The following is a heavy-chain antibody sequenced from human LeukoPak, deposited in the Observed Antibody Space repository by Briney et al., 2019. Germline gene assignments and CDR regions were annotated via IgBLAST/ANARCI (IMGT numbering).Heavy chain of an antibody. V-gene: IGHV4-34*01. CDR2: INHSGST. CDR3: ASFKRTTVTKGAFDI. CDR1: GGSFSGYY. J-gene: IGHJ3*02. Sequence: SETLSLTCAVYGGSFSGYYWSWIRQPPGKGLEWIGEINHSGSTNYNPSLKSRVTISVDTSKNQFSLKLGSVTAADTAVYYCASFKRTTVTKGAFDIWGQGTMVTVSS. D-gene: IGHD4-17*01.